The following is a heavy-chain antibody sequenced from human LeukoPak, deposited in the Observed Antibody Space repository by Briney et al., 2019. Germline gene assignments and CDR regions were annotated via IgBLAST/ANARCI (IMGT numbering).Heavy chain of an antibody. Sequence: GGSLRLSCVSSRFSFSKTWMNWVGQAPGKGLEWVGRIKRKTDGGTADYAAPVKGRFIISRDDSKNTVYLQMNSLETEDTAVYYYAVNDYYDYWGQGTLVTVSS. CDR3: AVNDYYDY. CDR2: IKRKTDGGTA. J-gene: IGHJ4*02. CDR1: RFSFSKTW. V-gene: IGHV3-15*01.